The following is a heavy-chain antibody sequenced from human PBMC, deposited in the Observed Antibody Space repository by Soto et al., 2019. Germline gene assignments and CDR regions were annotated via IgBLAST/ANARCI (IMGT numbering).Heavy chain of an antibody. CDR1: GGSIISYY. Sequence: SETLSLTCTVSGGSIISYYWSWIRQPPGKGLEWIGYIYYSGSTNYNPSLKSRVTISVDTSKNQFSLKLSSVTAADTAVYYCARSGSGWLDYWGQGTLVTVSS. D-gene: IGHD6-19*01. J-gene: IGHJ4*02. CDR3: ARSGSGWLDY. CDR2: IYYSGST. V-gene: IGHV4-59*01.